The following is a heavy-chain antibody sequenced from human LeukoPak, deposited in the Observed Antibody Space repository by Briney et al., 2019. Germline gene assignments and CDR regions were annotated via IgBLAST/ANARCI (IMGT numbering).Heavy chain of an antibody. Sequence: SETLSLTCTVSGGSISSSSYYWGWIRQPPGKGLEWIGSIYYSGSTYYNPSLKSRVTISVDTSKNQFSLKLSSVTAADTAVYYCARPDSSGSWGQGTLVTVSS. D-gene: IGHD3-22*01. CDR1: GGSISSSSYY. J-gene: IGHJ4*02. CDR3: ARPDSSGS. CDR2: IYYSGST. V-gene: IGHV4-39*01.